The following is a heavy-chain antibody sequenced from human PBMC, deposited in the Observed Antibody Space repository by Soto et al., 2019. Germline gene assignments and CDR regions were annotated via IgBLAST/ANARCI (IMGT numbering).Heavy chain of an antibody. Sequence: ASVKVSCKASGYTFTSYGISWVRQAPGQGLEWMGWISAYNGNTNYAQKLQGRVTMTTDTSTSTAYMELRSLRSDDTAVYYCARDRSRIAVAGILFYFQHWGQGTLVTV. CDR1: GYTFTSYG. V-gene: IGHV1-18*01. J-gene: IGHJ1*01. CDR3: ARDRSRIAVAGILFYFQH. D-gene: IGHD6-19*01. CDR2: ISAYNGNT.